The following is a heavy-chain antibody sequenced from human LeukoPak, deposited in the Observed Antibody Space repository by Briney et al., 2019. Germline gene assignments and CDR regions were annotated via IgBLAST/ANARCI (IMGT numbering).Heavy chain of an antibody. J-gene: IGHJ4*02. CDR2: ISTSGGNT. Sequence: GGSLRLSCAASGFTFSSYALTWVRQAPGKGLEWVSTISTSGGNTYYADSVKGRFTVSRDNSKNTLYLQTNSLRAEDTAVYYCARGAAGHFDYWGQGTLVTVSS. D-gene: IGHD6-19*01. CDR1: GFTFSSYA. CDR3: ARGAAGHFDY. V-gene: IGHV3-23*01.